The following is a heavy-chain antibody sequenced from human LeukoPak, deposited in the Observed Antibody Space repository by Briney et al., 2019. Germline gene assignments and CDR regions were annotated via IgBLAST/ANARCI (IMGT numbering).Heavy chain of an antibody. Sequence: ASVKVSCKASGYTFTSYGISWVRQAAGQGLEWKGWISAHNGNTYYPQKVQGRVTMTTDTSTTTAYMELRSLRSDDTALYYCARVRGPGILNDYWGQGTLVTVSS. J-gene: IGHJ4*02. CDR1: GYTFTSYG. D-gene: IGHD3-10*01. CDR2: ISAHNGNT. CDR3: ARVRGPGILNDY. V-gene: IGHV1-18*04.